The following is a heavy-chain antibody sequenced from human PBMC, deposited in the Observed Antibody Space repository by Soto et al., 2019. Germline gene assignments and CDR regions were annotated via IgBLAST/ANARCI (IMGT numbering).Heavy chain of an antibody. V-gene: IGHV3-30*14. Sequence: GGSLRLSCAASGFTFSSYAMHWVRQAPGKGLEWVAVISYDGSNKYYADSVKGRFTISRDNSKNTLYLQMNNLRAEDTAVYYCAREIGSAPTYYFDYWGQGTLVTVSS. CDR3: AREIGSAPTYYFDY. J-gene: IGHJ4*02. D-gene: IGHD3-10*01. CDR1: GFTFSSYA. CDR2: ISYDGSNK.